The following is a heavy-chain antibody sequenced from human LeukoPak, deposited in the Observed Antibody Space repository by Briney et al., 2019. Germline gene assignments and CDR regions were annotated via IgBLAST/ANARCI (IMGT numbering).Heavy chain of an antibody. CDR1: GFIFSSYS. CDR2: ISYDGSNK. V-gene: IGHV3-30*04. CDR3: AAGYSYGPAVFDY. D-gene: IGHD5-18*01. J-gene: IGHJ4*02. Sequence: GGSLRLSCAASGFIFSSYSMSWVRQAPGKGLEWVAVISYDGSNKYYADSVKGRFTISRDNSKNTLYLQMNSLRAEDTAVYYCAAGYSYGPAVFDYWGQGTLVTVSS.